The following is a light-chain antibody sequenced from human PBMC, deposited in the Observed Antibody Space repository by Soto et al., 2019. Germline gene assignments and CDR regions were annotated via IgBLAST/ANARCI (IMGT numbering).Light chain of an antibody. V-gene: IGKV2-28*01. CDR2: LGS. CDR3: MQGLQTRA. J-gene: IGKJ5*01. CDR1: QSLLHRNGYNY. Sequence: DIVMTQSPLSLPVTPGEPASISCRSSQSLLHRNGYNYLDWYLQKPGQSPQLLIYLGSNRASGVPDRFSGSGSGTDFTLKISRVEAEDVGVYYCMQGLQTRAFGQGTRLEIK.